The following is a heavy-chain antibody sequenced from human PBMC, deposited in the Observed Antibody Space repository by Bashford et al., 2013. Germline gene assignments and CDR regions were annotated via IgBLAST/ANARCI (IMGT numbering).Heavy chain of an antibody. CDR1: DSTFSYQF. CDR3: ARHCSSNNCYDYGMDV. Sequence: GGSRRDSPVQPLDSTFSYQFHELGPPGSREGGVEWVSVINGVGTNTYYADSVKGRFIISRDNSNNMVHLQMNSLRAEDSAVYYCARHCSSNNCYDYGMDVWGRRDHGHRLL. J-gene: IGHJ6*02. V-gene: IGHV3-23*01. CDR2: INGVGTNT. D-gene: IGHD2-2*01.